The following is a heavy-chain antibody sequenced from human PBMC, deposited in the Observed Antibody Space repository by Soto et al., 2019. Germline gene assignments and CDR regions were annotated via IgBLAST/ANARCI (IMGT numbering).Heavy chain of an antibody. J-gene: IGHJ6*02. Sequence: EVRLVESGGGLVEPGGSLRLSCADSGFTFSNYGFNWVRRAPGRGLAWVSSISTSSGYVYYADSVTGRFTISRGNAMLSLYMEMHAPRAEDTAVYSCTRDTFKMIRGVMRGTYYGMDVWGQGTRVIVSS. D-gene: IGHD3-10*01. CDR1: GFTFSNYG. CDR2: ISTSSGYV. CDR3: TRDTFKMIRGVMRGTYYGMDV. V-gene: IGHV3-21*01.